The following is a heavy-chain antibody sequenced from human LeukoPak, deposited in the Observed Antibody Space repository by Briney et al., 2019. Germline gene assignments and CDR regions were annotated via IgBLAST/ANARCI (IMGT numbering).Heavy chain of an antibody. J-gene: IGHJ4*02. V-gene: IGHV1-69*13. Sequence: SVKVSCKASGGTFSSYANSWVRQAPGQGLEWMGGIIPIFGTANYAQKFQGRVTITADESTSTAYMELSSLRSEDTAVYYCAKSHSSGWYYYFDYWGQGTLVTVSS. CDR3: AKSHSSGWYYYFDY. CDR2: IIPIFGTA. D-gene: IGHD6-19*01. CDR1: GGTFSSYA.